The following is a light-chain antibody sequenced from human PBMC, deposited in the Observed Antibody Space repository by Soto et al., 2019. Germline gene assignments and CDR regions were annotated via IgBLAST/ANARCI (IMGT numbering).Light chain of an antibody. CDR2: EVN. V-gene: IGLV2-14*01. Sequence: SVLTQPASVSGSPGQSITISCTGTSSDIGYYDYVSWYQHHSGKAPKLIIYEVNNRPSGVSNRFSGSKSVNTASLTISGLQAEDEADYYCSSHSSSSASYVFGTGTKVTVL. CDR3: SSHSSSSASYV. J-gene: IGLJ1*01. CDR1: SSDIGYYDY.